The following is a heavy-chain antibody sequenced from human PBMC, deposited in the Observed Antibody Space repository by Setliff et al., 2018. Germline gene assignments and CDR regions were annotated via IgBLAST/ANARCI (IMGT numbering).Heavy chain of an antibody. D-gene: IGHD3-10*01. CDR1: GFTFSSYA. Sequence: GGSLRLSCAASGFTFSSYAMNWVRQAPGKGLEWVSAISDSGGSAYYADSVQGRFTVSRDNSRNTLYLDMNSLRGEDTAVYYCARDKGVISLDYWGQGTLVTVS. V-gene: IGHV3-23*01. J-gene: IGHJ4*02. CDR3: ARDKGVISLDY. CDR2: ISDSGGSA.